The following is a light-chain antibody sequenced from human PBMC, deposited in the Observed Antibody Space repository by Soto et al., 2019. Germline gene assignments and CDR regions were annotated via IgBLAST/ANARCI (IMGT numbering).Light chain of an antibody. CDR1: SSNIGAGYD. V-gene: IGLV1-40*01. CDR3: QSSCSSLSGVV. J-gene: IGLJ2*01. CDR2: GNS. Sequence: QSVLTQPPSVSGAPGQRVTISCTGSSSNIGAGYDVHWYQQLPGTAPKLLIYGNSNRPSGVPDRFSGSKSGTSASLAITGLQAEDEADYYCQSSCSSLSGVVFGGGTKLTVL.